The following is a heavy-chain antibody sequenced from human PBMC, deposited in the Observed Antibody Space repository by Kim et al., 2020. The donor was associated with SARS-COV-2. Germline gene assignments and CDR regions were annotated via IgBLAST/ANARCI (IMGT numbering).Heavy chain of an antibody. CDR3: ARDWGSGSYYPEYFQH. V-gene: IGHV3-21*01. J-gene: IGHJ1*01. D-gene: IGHD1-26*01. CDR1: GFTFSSYS. CDR2: ISSSSSYI. Sequence: GGSLRLSCAASGFTFSSYSMNWVRQAPGKGLEWVSSISSSSSYIYYADSVKGRFTISRDNAKNSLYLQMNSLRAEDTAVYYCARDWGSGSYYPEYFQHWGQGTLVTVSS.